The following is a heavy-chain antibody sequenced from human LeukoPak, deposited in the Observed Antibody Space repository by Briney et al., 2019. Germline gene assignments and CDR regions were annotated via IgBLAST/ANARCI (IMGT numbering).Heavy chain of an antibody. CDR2: ISGSGGST. J-gene: IGHJ3*01. V-gene: IGHV3-23*01. D-gene: IGHD5-12*01. CDR3: ARLHIEGDEEAAP. CDR1: GFTFSSYA. Sequence: PGGSLRLSCAASGFTFSSYAMSWVRQAPGKGLEWVSAISGSGGSTYYADSVEGRFTISRDNAKNTVYLQMSSLRAEDTAVYYCARLHIEGDEEAAPWGQGTMVTVSS.